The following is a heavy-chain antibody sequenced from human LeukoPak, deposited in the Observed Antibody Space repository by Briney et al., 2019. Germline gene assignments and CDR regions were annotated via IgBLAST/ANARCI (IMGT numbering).Heavy chain of an antibody. D-gene: IGHD3-22*01. CDR1: GFTFSSYW. CDR2: IKQDGSEK. CDR3: ARGYYDPGLFDY. J-gene: IGHJ4*02. V-gene: IGHV3-7*04. Sequence: GGSLRLSCAASGFTFSSYWMSWVRQAPGKGLEGVANIKQDGSEKSYVDSVKGRFTISRDNAKNSLYLQMNGLRAEDAAVYYCARGYYDPGLFDYWGQGTLVTVSS.